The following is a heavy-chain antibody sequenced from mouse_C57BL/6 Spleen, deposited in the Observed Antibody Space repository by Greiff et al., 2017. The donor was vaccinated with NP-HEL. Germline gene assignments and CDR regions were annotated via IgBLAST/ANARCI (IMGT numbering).Heavy chain of an antibody. V-gene: IGHV5-4*01. CDR3: ARDGDYDGPLDY. CDR2: ISDGGSYT. J-gene: IGHJ4*01. D-gene: IGHD2-3*01. Sequence: EVKLVESGGGLVKPGGSLKLSCAASGFTFSSYAMSWVRQTPETRLEWVATISDGGSYTYYPDNVKGRFTISRDNAKNNLYLQMSHLKSEDTAMYYCARDGDYDGPLDYWGQGTSVTVSS. CDR1: GFTFSSYA.